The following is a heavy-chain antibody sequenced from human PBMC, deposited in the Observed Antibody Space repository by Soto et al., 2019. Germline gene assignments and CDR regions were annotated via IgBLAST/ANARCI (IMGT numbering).Heavy chain of an antibody. J-gene: IGHJ6*03. D-gene: IGHD2-15*01. CDR1: GGTFSSYA. Sequence: ASVKVSCKASGGTFSSYAISWVRQAPGQGLEWMGWINPNSGGTNYAQKFQGWVTMTRDTSISTAYMELSRLRSDDTAVYYCARGDSTNCSGGSCYGKGGHMDVWGKGTTVTVSS. CDR3: ARGDSTNCSGGSCYGKGGHMDV. CDR2: INPNSGGT. V-gene: IGHV1-2*04.